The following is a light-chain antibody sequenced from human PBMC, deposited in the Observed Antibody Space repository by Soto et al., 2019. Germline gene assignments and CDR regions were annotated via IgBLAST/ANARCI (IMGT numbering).Light chain of an antibody. CDR2: KAS. J-gene: IGKJ1*01. Sequence: DTQMTQSPPTLSASVGDRVTITCRATQSISDSLAWYLQKPGQAPKLLIYKASSLESGVPSRFSGSASGTEFTLTISSLQPDDVATYYCQQYHDYWTFGQGTKVEIK. CDR1: QSISDS. CDR3: QQYHDYWT. V-gene: IGKV1-5*03.